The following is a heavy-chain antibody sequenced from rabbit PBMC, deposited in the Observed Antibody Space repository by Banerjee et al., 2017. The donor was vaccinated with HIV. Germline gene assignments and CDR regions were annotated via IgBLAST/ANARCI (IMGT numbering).Heavy chain of an antibody. J-gene: IGHJ3*01. CDR3: ARGWLGSTRLDL. D-gene: IGHD4-1*01. CDR1: GFDFSSNA. Sequence: QQQLVESGGGLVKPGASLTLTCKASGFDFSSNAMCWVRQAPGKGPEWIACIYNGDGSTYYASWVNSRFTISRSTSLNTVTLQMTSLTAADTATYFCARGWLGSTRLDLWGPGTLVTVS. CDR2: IYNGDGST. V-gene: IGHV1S47*01.